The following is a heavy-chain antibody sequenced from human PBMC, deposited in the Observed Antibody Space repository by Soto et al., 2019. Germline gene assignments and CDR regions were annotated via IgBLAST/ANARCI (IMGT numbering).Heavy chain of an antibody. Sequence: EVQLVESGGGLVQPGGSLRLSCAASGFTFSNYSMSWVRQAPGKGLEWVANIKQDGSEKYYVDSVKGRFTISRDDAKNSLYLQMNSLRAEDTAVYYCARDSRLLNYWVQGTLVTVSS. D-gene: IGHD3-9*01. CDR3: ARDSRLLNY. J-gene: IGHJ4*02. V-gene: IGHV3-7*05. CDR2: IKQDGSEK. CDR1: GFTFSNYS.